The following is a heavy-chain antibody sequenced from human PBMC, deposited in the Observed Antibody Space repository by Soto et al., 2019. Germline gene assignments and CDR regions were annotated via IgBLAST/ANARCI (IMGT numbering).Heavy chain of an antibody. CDR1: GFTFSSYD. CDR3: ARAARESGWYGAFDI. D-gene: IGHD6-19*01. V-gene: IGHV3-13*01. Sequence: EVQLVESGGGLVQPGGSLRLSCAASGFTFSSYDMNWVRQATGKGLEWVSAIGTAGDTYYPGSVKGRFTISRENAKNSLYLQMNSLRAGDTAVYYCARAARESGWYGAFDIWGQGTMVTVSS. CDR2: IGTAGDT. J-gene: IGHJ3*02.